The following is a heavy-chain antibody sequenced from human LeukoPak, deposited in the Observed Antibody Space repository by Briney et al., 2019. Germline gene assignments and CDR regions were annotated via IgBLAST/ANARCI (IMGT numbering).Heavy chain of an antibody. CDR1: GFTVSSNY. CDR3: AKSPYGDYAPFDP. D-gene: IGHD4-17*01. CDR2: ISGSGGST. V-gene: IGHV3-23*01. Sequence: GGSLRLSCAASGFTVSSNYMSWVRQAPGKGLEWVSAISGSGGSTYYADSVKGRFTISRDNSKNTLYLQMNSLRAEDTAVYYCAKSPYGDYAPFDPWGQGALVTVSS. J-gene: IGHJ5*02.